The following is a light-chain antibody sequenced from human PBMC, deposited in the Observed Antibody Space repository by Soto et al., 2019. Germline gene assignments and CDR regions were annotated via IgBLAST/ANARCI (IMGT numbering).Light chain of an antibody. J-gene: IGKJ1*01. CDR1: QGISNS. Sequence: DIQMTQSPSSLSASVGDRVSITCRASQGISNSLAWYQQKPGEVPNLLIYAASTLQSGVPSRFSGSGSGTDFTLTISSLQPEDVATYYCQNYNSAPQVFGQGTKVDIK. V-gene: IGKV1-27*01. CDR3: QNYNSAPQV. CDR2: AAS.